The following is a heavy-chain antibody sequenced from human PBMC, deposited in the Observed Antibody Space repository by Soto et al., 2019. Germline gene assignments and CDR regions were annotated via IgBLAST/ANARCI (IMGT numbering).Heavy chain of an antibody. CDR1: GGSISRYC. Sequence: QVQLQESGPGLVKPSETLSLTCTVSGGSISRYCWSWVREPPGKGLEYIGHICDTGKTHCNPSLKSRVTISVDTSKNQFSLKLNSVTAADTAVYYCAGASGTYYSLGGDYNYYYMDVWGKGATVTVSS. V-gene: IGHV4-59*01. CDR3: AGASGTYYSLGGDYNYYYMDV. J-gene: IGHJ6*03. D-gene: IGHD3-10*01. CDR2: ICDTGKT.